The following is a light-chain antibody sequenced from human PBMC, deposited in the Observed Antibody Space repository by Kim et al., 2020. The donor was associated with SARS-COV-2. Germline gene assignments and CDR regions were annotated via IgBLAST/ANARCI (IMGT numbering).Light chain of an antibody. V-gene: IGLV3-1*01. CDR1: KLGHKY. J-gene: IGLJ2*01. CDR2: QDS. Sequence: GTPGQTASITCSGDKLGHKYACWYQQKPGQSPVLVIYQDSKRPSGIPERFSGSNSGNTATLTISGTQAMDEADYYCQAWDSSTVVFGGGTQLTVL. CDR3: QAWDSSTVV.